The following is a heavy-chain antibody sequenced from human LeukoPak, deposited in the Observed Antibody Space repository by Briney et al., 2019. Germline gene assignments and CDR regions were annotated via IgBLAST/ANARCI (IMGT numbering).Heavy chain of an antibody. CDR2: IYYSGST. J-gene: IGHJ4*02. D-gene: IGHD1-1*01. CDR3: AGLNGGY. Sequence: SETLSLTCTVSGGSISSSSYYWVWIRQPPGKGLEWIGSIYYSGSTFYIPSLRSRVTISVDRSKNQFSLKVRPVTAADTAVYYCAGLNGGYWGQGTLVTVSS. V-gene: IGHV4-39*07. CDR1: GGSISSSSYY.